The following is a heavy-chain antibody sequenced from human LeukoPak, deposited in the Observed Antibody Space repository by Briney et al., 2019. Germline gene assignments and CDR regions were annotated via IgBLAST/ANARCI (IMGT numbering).Heavy chain of an antibody. J-gene: IGHJ4*02. CDR2: IYYSGST. Sequence: SETLSLTCTVSGGSISSSSYYWGWIRQPPGKGLEWIGSIYYSGSTYYNPSLKSRVTISVDTSKNQFSLKLSSVTAADTAEYYCAATSSIAAAGDFDYWGQGTLVTVSS. CDR3: AATSSIAAAGDFDY. CDR1: GGSISSSSYY. D-gene: IGHD6-13*01. V-gene: IGHV4-39*01.